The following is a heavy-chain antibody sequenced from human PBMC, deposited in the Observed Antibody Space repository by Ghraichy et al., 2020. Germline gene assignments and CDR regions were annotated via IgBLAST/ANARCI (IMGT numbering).Heavy chain of an antibody. CDR1: GFTFSSYS. V-gene: IGHV3-48*01. Sequence: GGSLRLSCAASGFTFSSYSMNWVRQAPGKGLEWVSYISSSSSTIYYADSVKGRFTISRDNAKNSLYLQMNSLRAEDTAVYYCAREPYSSYPGYYGMDVWGQGTTVTVSS. CDR3: AREPYSSYPGYYGMDV. J-gene: IGHJ6*02. D-gene: IGHD6-13*01. CDR2: ISSSSSTI.